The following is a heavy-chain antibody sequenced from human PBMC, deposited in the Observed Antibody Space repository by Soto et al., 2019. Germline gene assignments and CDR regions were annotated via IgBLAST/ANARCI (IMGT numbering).Heavy chain of an antibody. V-gene: IGHV3-15*07. CDR3: STVGSITTSGTPFDY. CDR1: DLILSNTW. J-gene: IGHJ4*02. CDR2: IKSKSDGGTT. Sequence: GGSLRLSCAASDLILSNTWMNWVRQAPGKGLEWVGRIKSKSDGGTTDYAAAVKGRFAISRDDSKATLYLQMNSLETEDTAVYYCSTVGSITTSGTPFDYWGQGTLVTVSS. D-gene: IGHD3-10*01.